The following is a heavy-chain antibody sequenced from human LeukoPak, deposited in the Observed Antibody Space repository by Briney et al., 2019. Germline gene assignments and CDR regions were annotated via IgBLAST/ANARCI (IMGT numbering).Heavy chain of an antibody. CDR2: INHGGST. CDR3: ASPISYCSSTSCHDY. D-gene: IGHD2-2*01. V-gene: IGHV4-34*01. CDR1: GGSLSAYY. J-gene: IGHJ4*02. Sequence: SETLSLTCAVYGGSLSAYYWTWIRQPPGKGLEWIGEINHGGSTNYNPSLKSRVTISVDTSKNQFPLKLSSVTAADTAVYYCASPISYCSSTSCHDYWGQGTLVTVSS.